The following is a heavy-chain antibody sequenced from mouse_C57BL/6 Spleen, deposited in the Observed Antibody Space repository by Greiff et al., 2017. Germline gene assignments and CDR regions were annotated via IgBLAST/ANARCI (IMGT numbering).Heavy chain of an antibody. CDR2: IDPSDSYT. CDR3: ARMYGNYERVYAMDY. V-gene: IGHV1-69*01. Sequence: QVQLQQPGAELVMPGASVKLSCKASGYTFTSYWMHWVKQRPGQGLEWIGEIDPSDSYTNYNQKFKGKSTLTVDKSSSTAYMQLSSLTSEDSAVYYCARMYGNYERVYAMDYWGQGTSVTVSS. CDR1: GYTFTSYW. J-gene: IGHJ4*01. D-gene: IGHD2-10*02.